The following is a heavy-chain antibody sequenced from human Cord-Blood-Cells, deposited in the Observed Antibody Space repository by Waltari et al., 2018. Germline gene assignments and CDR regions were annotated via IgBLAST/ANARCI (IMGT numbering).Heavy chain of an antibody. D-gene: IGHD4-17*01. Sequence: QLQLQESGPGLVKPSETLSLTCTVSGGSISSSSYYWGWFRQPPGKGLERIGSIYYSACTYYTPSLKSRVTISVDTSKNQFSLKLSAVTAADTAVYYCARSYKSMTTVTYFDYWGQGTLVTVAS. CDR2: IYYSACT. V-gene: IGHV4-39*01. J-gene: IGHJ4*02. CDR1: GGSISSSSYY. CDR3: ARSYKSMTTVTYFDY.